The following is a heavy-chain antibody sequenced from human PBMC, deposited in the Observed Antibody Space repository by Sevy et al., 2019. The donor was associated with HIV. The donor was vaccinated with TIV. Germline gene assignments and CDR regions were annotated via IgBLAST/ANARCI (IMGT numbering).Heavy chain of an antibody. Sequence: GESLKISCKGSGYSFISYWIGWVRQMPGKGLEWMGIIYPGDSDTRYSPSFQGQVTISADKSTSTAYLQWSGLKASDTAMYYRARQVSGDGSTYYHPTNFDYWGQGTLVTVSS. V-gene: IGHV5-51*01. D-gene: IGHD3-22*01. J-gene: IGHJ4*02. CDR3: ARQVSGDGSTYYHPTNFDY. CDR1: GYSFISYW. CDR2: IYPGDSDT.